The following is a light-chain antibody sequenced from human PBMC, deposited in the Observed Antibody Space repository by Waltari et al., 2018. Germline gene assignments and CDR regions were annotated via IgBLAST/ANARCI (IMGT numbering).Light chain of an antibody. CDR2: WAS. CDR1: QSVLNSANNENY. V-gene: IGKV4-1*01. Sequence: DIVMTQSPDSLAVSLGERAAINCKSSQSVLNSANNENYLTWYQKKPGQPPKLLIYWASTRESGVPDRFSGSGSGTDFTLSISSLQAEDVAFYYCQQYYTTPWTFGQGTKVEIK. J-gene: IGKJ1*01. CDR3: QQYYTTPWT.